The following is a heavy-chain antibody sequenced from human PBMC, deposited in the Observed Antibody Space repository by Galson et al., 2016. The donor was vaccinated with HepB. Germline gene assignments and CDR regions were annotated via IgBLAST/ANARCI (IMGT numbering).Heavy chain of an antibody. V-gene: IGHV1-3*01. CDR3: ARDLGSSTWWGWLDP. D-gene: IGHD6-13*01. Sequence: SVKVSCKASGYSFSNYLMNWVRQAPGQRLEWMGWINGANGNTKYSERFQDRVTITRDTSANTAYMELDSLTSEDTAVYYCARDLGSSTWWGWLDPWGQGSLVSV. J-gene: IGHJ5*02. CDR2: INGANGNT. CDR1: GYSFSNYL.